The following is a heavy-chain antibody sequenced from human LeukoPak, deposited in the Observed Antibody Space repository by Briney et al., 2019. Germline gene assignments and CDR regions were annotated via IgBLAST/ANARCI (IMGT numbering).Heavy chain of an antibody. CDR3: VRGWVSSDITLN. CDR2: IDSDGSTR. Sequence: GSLRLSCAASGFPLSGYSMNWVRQAPGKGLVWVSRIDSDGSTRNYADSVEGRFTISRDNAKNTVYLQMNSLRAEDTAVYYCVRGWVSSDITLNWGQGIMVTVSS. CDR1: GFPLSGYS. V-gene: IGHV3-74*01. D-gene: IGHD3-22*01. J-gene: IGHJ3*01.